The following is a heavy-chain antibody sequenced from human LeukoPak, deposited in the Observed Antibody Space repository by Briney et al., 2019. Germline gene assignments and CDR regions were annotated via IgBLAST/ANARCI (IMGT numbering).Heavy chain of an antibody. CDR1: GFTFSSYW. D-gene: IGHD2-15*01. J-gene: IGHJ4*02. CDR2: IKQDGSEK. CDR3: ARDRYCSGGNCYIDY. V-gene: IGHV3-7*01. Sequence: PGGSLRLSCAASGFTFSSYWMSWVRQAPGKGLEWVANIKQDGSEKYYVDSVKGRFTISRDNAKNSLYLQMNSLRAEDTAVYYCARDRYCSGGNCYIDYWSRGTLVTVSS.